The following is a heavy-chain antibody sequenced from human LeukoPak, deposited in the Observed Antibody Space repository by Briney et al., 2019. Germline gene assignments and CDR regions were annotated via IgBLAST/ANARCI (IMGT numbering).Heavy chain of an antibody. V-gene: IGHV3-21*01. CDR2: ISSSSSYI. CDR3: ARGSIAAAGTNRAGAFDI. D-gene: IGHD6-13*01. J-gene: IGHJ3*02. CDR1: GFTFSSYS. Sequence: GGSLRLSCAASGFTFSSYSMNWVRQAPGKGLEWVSSISSSSSYIYYADSVKGRFTISRDNAKNSLYLQMNSLRAEDTAVYYCARGSIAAAGTNRAGAFDIWGQGTMVTVSS.